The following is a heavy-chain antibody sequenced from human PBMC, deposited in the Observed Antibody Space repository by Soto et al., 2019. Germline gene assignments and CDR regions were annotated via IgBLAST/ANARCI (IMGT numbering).Heavy chain of an antibody. Sequence: SETLSLTCTVSGGSISSYYWSWIRQPPGKGLERIGYIYYSGSTNYNPSLKSRVTISVDTSKNQFSLKLSSVTAADTAVYYCARDSGSYISFGYWGQGTLVTVSS. V-gene: IGHV4-59*01. J-gene: IGHJ4*02. D-gene: IGHD1-26*01. CDR2: IYYSGST. CDR1: GGSISSYY. CDR3: ARDSGSYISFGY.